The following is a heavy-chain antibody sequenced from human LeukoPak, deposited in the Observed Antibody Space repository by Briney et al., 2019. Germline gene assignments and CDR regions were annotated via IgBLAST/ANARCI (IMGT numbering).Heavy chain of an antibody. D-gene: IGHD6-6*01. CDR3: ARVSEYSSSRGAFDI. J-gene: IGHJ3*02. CDR1: GYTFTGYY. Sequence: ASVKVSCKASGYTFTGYYIHWVRQAPGQGLEGVGWINPNSGGTNSAQKFQVRVTMTRDTSISTAYMELSRLRSDDTAVYYCARVSEYSSSRGAFDIWGQGTMVTVSS. V-gene: IGHV1-2*02. CDR2: INPNSGGT.